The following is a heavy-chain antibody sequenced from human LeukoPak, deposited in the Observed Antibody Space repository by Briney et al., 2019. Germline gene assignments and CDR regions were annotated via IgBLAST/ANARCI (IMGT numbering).Heavy chain of an antibody. D-gene: IGHD3-22*01. V-gene: IGHV1-18*01. CDR1: GYTFTSYG. CDR3: ARVKFTMIVVITQPVDY. CDR2: ISAYNGNT. Sequence: ASVKVSCKASGYTFTSYGISWVRQAPGQGPEWMGWISAYNGNTNYAQKLQGRVTITTDTSTSTAYMELRSLRSDDTAVYYCARVKFTMIVVITQPVDYWGQGTLVTVSS. J-gene: IGHJ4*02.